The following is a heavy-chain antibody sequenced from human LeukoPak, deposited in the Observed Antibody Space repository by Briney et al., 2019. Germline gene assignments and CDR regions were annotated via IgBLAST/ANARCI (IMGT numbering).Heavy chain of an antibody. J-gene: IGHJ6*03. V-gene: IGHV3-66*01. CDR2: IYSGGST. CDR3: ARGDYDILTGYYNGYYYYYMDV. CDR1: KFTVSSKY. Sequence: GGSLRLSCAASKFTVSSKYMSWVRQAPGKGLEWVSVIYSGGSTHYADSVKGRFTISRDNSKNTLYLQMNSLRAEDTAVYYCARGDYDILTGYYNGYYYYYMDVWGKGTTVTISS. D-gene: IGHD3-9*01.